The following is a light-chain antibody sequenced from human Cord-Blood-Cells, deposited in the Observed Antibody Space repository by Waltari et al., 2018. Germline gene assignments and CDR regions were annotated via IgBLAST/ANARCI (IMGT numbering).Light chain of an antibody. Sequence: QSALTQPPSVSGSPGQSATISCTGTSSDVGSYNRVSWYQQPPGTAPKLMIYEVSNRPSGVPDRFSGSKSGNTASLTISGLQAEDEADYYCSSYTSSSTFVVFGGGTKLTVL. V-gene: IGLV2-18*02. CDR1: SSDVGSYNR. CDR2: EVS. J-gene: IGLJ2*01. CDR3: SSYTSSSTFVV.